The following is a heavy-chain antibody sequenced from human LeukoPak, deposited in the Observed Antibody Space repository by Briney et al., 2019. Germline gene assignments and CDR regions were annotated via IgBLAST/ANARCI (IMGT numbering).Heavy chain of an antibody. CDR2: ITGRGSSA. D-gene: IGHD4-17*01. V-gene: IGHV3-23*01. CDR3: ARDYGDYGLDY. CDR1: GFSFSNFG. Sequence: GGSLRLSCAASGFSFSNFGMNWVRQGLGKGLEWVSSITGRGSSAYYADSVKGRFTISRDNSKSTLYLQLNSLRGDDTAVYYCARDYGDYGLDYWGQGALVTVAS. J-gene: IGHJ4*02.